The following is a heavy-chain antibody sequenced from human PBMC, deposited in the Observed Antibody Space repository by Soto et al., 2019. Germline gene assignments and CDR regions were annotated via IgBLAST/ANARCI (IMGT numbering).Heavy chain of an antibody. V-gene: IGHV3-21*01. CDR2: VSKSDYT. D-gene: IGHD2-2*01. CDR3: AREDSIIIPAVSDF. CDR1: GFNFNNYG. Sequence: GRSLRLSCAVSGFNFNNYGINWVRQAPGKGLEWVSSVSKSDYTYYSDSVKGRFTISRDNAKNSVSLQMNTLRAEDTAVYYCAREDSIIIPAVSDFWGQGTLVSVSS. J-gene: IGHJ4*02.